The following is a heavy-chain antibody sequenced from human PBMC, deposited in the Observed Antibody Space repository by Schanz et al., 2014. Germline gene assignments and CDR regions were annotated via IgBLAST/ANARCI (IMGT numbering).Heavy chain of an antibody. CDR3: LAPDYGMDV. J-gene: IGHJ6*02. Sequence: EVQLVESGGGLVQPGGSLRLSCAASGFTFSSYAMTWVRQAPGMGLEWVSAISGRDGSTYYADSVKGRFTISRDNAKNSLFLQMNSLRAEDTAVYYCLAPDYGMDVWGQGTTVTVSS. CDR1: GFTFSSYA. CDR2: ISGRDGST. V-gene: IGHV3-23*04.